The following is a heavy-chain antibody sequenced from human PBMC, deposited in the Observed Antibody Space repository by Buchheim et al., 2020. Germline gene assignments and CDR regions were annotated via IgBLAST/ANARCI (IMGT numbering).Heavy chain of an antibody. CDR3: AKEIRPNDF. CDR1: GFTFSSAA. Sequence: EAQLVESGGGLVQPGGSLRLSCEVSGFTFSSAAMSWVRQAPGKGLEWVSFISISGDTTNYADSVMDRFTISRDNSKNTLYFQMNSLRAEDTAVYYCAKEIRPNDFWGQGTL. V-gene: IGHV3-23*04. CDR2: ISISGDTT. J-gene: IGHJ4*02.